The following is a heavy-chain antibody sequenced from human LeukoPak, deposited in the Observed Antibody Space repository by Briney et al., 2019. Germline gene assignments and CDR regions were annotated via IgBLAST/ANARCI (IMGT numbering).Heavy chain of an antibody. J-gene: IGHJ4*02. V-gene: IGHV3-30-3*01. CDR2: ISYDGSNK. D-gene: IGHD5-12*01. Sequence: GRSLRLSCAASGFTFSSYAMHWVRQAPGKGLEWVAVISYDGSNKFYADSVKGRFTISRDNSKNTLYLQMNSLRAEDTAVYYCAREGDTTTIIDYWGQGTLVTVSS. CDR1: GFTFSSYA. CDR3: AREGDTTTIIDY.